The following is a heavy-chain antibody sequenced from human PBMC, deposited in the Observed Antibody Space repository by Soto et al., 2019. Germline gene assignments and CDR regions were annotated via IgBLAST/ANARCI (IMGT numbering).Heavy chain of an antibody. CDR3: VRDGTKTLRDWFDP. V-gene: IGHV4-4*07. D-gene: IGHD1-1*01. Sequence: PSETLSLTCTVSGTSSRGFYWSWIRKSAGKGLEWIGRIYATGTTDYNPSLKSRVMMSVDTSKKQFSLKLRSVTAADTAVYYCVRDGTKTLRDWFDPWGQGISVTVPS. J-gene: IGHJ5*02. CDR1: GTSSRGFY. CDR2: IYATGTT.